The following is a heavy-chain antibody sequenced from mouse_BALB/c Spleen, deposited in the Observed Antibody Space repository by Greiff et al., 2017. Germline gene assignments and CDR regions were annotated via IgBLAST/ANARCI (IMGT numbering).Heavy chain of an antibody. D-gene: IGHD2-4*01. CDR1: GYTFTSYV. V-gene: IGHV1-14*01. Sequence: VHVKQSGPELVKPGASVKMSCKASGYTFTSYVMHWVKQKPGQGLEWIGYINPYNDGTKYNEKFKGKATLTSDKSSSTAYMELSSLTSEDSAVYYCARFRSLITGRGYFDYWGQGTTLTVSS. J-gene: IGHJ2*01. CDR2: INPYNDGT. CDR3: ARFRSLITGRGYFDY.